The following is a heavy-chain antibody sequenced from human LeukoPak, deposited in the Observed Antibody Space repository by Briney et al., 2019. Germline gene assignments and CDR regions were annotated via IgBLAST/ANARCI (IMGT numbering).Heavy chain of an antibody. V-gene: IGHV3-21*04. Sequence: PGGSLRLSCAASGFTFSSYSMNWVRQAPGKGLEWVSSISSSSSYIYYADSVKGRFTISRDNANDSVFLQIHTVRADDTALYYCVRGSSTETYSAEYFHHWGQGTVVTVST. CDR3: VRGSSTETYSAEYFHH. D-gene: IGHD2-21*01. J-gene: IGHJ1*01. CDR2: ISSSSSYI. CDR1: GFTFSSYS.